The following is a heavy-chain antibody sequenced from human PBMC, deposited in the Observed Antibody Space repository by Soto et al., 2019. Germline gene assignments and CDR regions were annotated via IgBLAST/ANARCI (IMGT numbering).Heavy chain of an antibody. CDR3: ARDERFLEWRARRDV. D-gene: IGHD3-3*01. J-gene: IGHJ6*02. CDR2: ISAYNGNT. Sequence: ASVKVSCEASGYTFTSYGISWVRQAPGQGLEWMGWISAYNGNTNYAQKLQGRVTMTTDTSTSTAYMELRSLRSDDTAVYYCARDERFLEWRARRDVWGQGTTVTVSS. CDR1: GYTFTSYG. V-gene: IGHV1-18*01.